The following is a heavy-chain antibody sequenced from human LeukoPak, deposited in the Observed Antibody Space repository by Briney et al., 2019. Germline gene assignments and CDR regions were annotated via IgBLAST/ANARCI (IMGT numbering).Heavy chain of an antibody. CDR2: FNPNSSGT. CDR3: ARGSLVGTTYFDD. Sequence: ASVKVSCKASGYTFTGYYMHWVRQAPGQGLEWMGWFNPNSSGTKYSQKFHARVTITRDTSISTAYTALGRLRSDQTTVHYSARGSLVGTTYFDDWGQGTLVTVSS. D-gene: IGHD1-14*01. J-gene: IGHJ4*02. V-gene: IGHV1-2*02. CDR1: GYTFTGYY.